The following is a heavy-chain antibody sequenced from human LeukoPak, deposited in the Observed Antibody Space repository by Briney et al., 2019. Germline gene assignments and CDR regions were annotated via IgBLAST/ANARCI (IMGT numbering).Heavy chain of an antibody. CDR3: ARMYRSSWCVYED. CDR2: INWNGGST. CDR1: GFTFDDYG. V-gene: IGHV3-20*04. Sequence: PRGSLKLSCTASGFTFDDYGMSWVRQAPGKGLEWVSGINWNGGSTDYADSVKGRFTISRDTSKNSLYLQLNSLRADDTALYYCARMYRSSWCVYEDWGQGTLVTVSS. D-gene: IGHD6-13*01. J-gene: IGHJ4*02.